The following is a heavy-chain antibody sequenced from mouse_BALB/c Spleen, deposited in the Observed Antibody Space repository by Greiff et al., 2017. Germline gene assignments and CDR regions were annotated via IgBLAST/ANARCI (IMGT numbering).Heavy chain of an antibody. CDR3: ARVGGYDSDYFDY. V-gene: IGHV14-1*02. J-gene: IGHJ2*01. CDR1: GYAFTNYL. Sequence: VQLQQSGAELVRPGTSVKVSCKASGYAFTNYLIEWVKQRPEQGLEWIGWIDPENGNTIYDPKFQGKASITADTSSNTAYLQLSSLTSEDTAVYYCARVGGYDSDYFDYWGQGTTLTVSS. D-gene: IGHD2-2*01. CDR2: IDPENGNT.